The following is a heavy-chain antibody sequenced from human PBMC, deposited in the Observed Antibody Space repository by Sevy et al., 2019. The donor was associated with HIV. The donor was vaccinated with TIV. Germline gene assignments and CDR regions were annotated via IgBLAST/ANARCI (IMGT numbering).Heavy chain of an antibody. CDR1: GFTFSDYP. Sequence: GGSLRLSCAASGFTFSDYPMTWVRQAPGKGLEWVSSISSSSSFIYYADSVKGRFTISRDNAKNSLYLQMNRLRAEYTAIYYCAGDRSSGYYGGDYYDYGVDVWGQGTTVTVSS. D-gene: IGHD3-22*01. V-gene: IGHV3-21*01. CDR3: AGDRSSGYYGGDYYDYGVDV. J-gene: IGHJ6*02. CDR2: ISSSSSFI.